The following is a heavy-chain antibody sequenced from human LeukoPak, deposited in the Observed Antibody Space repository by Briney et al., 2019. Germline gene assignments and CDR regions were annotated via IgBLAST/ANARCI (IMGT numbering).Heavy chain of an antibody. CDR1: GFTFSNYG. D-gene: IGHD5-24*01. Sequence: PGGSLRLSCAASGFTFSNYGMHWVRQAPGKGLEWVAVISYDGSNKYYADSVKGRFTISRDNSKNTLYLQMNSLRAEDTAIYYCAKSGSNRFDHWGQGTLVTVSS. CDR3: AKSGSNRFDH. V-gene: IGHV3-30*18. J-gene: IGHJ4*02. CDR2: ISYDGSNK.